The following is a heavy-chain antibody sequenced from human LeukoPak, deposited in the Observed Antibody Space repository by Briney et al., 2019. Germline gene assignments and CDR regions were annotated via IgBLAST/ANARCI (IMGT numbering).Heavy chain of an antibody. CDR3: AREFGIAARLVHFDY. D-gene: IGHD6-6*01. V-gene: IGHV4-39*02. CDR2: IYYSGST. J-gene: IGHJ4*02. Sequence: PSETLSLTCTVSGDSISSTNYYWGWIRQPPGKGLEWIGSIYYSGSTYYNPSLESRVTISVDTSKNQFSLKLSSVTAADTAVYYCAREFGIAARLVHFDYWGQGTLVTVSS. CDR1: GDSISSTNYY.